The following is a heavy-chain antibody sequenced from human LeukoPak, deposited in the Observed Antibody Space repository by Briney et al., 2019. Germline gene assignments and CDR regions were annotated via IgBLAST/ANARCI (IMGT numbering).Heavy chain of an antibody. V-gene: IGHV4-38-2*02. J-gene: IGHJ4*02. CDR1: GYSISNGYY. CDR2: IYHSGTT. CDR3: ARVDYDLWSGFPIHPFDY. Sequence: SETLSLTCTVSGYSISNGYYWGWIRQPPGRGLEWIGTIYHSGTTYYNPSLKSRVTISVDTSKNQFSLRLTSVTAADTAVYYCARVDYDLWSGFPIHPFDYWGQGTLVTVSS. D-gene: IGHD3-3*01.